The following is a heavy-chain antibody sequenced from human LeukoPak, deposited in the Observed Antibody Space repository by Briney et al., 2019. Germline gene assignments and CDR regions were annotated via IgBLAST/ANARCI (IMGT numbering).Heavy chain of an antibody. J-gene: IGHJ4*02. V-gene: IGHV4-34*01. D-gene: IGHD2-21*01. CDR3: ARVPDFIARPCDS. CDR1: GGSFSGNY. CDR2: SSHTGDIT. Sequence: PSETLSLTCAVYGGSFSGNYWTLIRQTPGKGLEWIGESSHTGDITGYNPSLKGRATISVDPSKNQFSLKLTSVTAADTGVYYCARVPDFIARPCDSWGPGTLVTVSS.